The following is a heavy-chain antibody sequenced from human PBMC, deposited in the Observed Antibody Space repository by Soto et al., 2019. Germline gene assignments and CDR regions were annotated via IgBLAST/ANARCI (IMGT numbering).Heavy chain of an antibody. V-gene: IGHV3-23*01. D-gene: IGHD1-26*01. CDR3: AKGQNSGTYRFYFDY. J-gene: IGHJ4*02. Sequence: GGSLRLSCAASGITLSSYAMSWVRKAPGKGPEWVSGISASGGSTSYADSVKGRFTISRDNSKNTLYLQMNSLRADDTAVYHCAKGQNSGTYRFYFDYWGQGALVTVSS. CDR2: ISASGGST. CDR1: GITLSSYA.